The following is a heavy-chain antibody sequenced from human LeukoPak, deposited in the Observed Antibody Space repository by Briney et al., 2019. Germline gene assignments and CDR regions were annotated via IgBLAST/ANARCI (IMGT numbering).Heavy chain of an antibody. Sequence: GGSLRLSCAASGFTLSNHWMHWVRQAPGKGLVWASRISGDEIWTSYADSVKGRFIISRDNAKDTLYLQMNSLRTEDTAVYYCAREYNSGPKQTDAFDIWGQGTMVTVSS. CDR3: AREYNSGPKQTDAFDI. J-gene: IGHJ3*02. V-gene: IGHV3-74*01. CDR1: GFTLSNHW. CDR2: ISGDEIWT. D-gene: IGHD3-22*01.